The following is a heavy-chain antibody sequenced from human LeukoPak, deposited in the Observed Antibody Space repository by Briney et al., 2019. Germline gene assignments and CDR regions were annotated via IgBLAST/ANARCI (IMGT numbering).Heavy chain of an antibody. Sequence: PGGSLRLSCAASGFTFSSYWMSWVRQAPGKGLEWVANIKQDGREKYYVDSVKGRFTISRDNAKNSLYLQMNSLRAEDTAVYYCARGYGGRGTLFDYWGQGTLVTVSS. V-gene: IGHV3-7*01. CDR3: ARGYGGRGTLFDY. CDR1: GFTFSSYW. D-gene: IGHD4-23*01. J-gene: IGHJ4*02. CDR2: IKQDGREK.